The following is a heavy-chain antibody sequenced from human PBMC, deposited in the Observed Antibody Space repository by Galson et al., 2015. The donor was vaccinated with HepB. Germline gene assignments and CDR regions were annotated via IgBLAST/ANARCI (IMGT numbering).Heavy chain of an antibody. Sequence: SLRLSCAASGFTFRSYAMSWVRQASGKGLEWVGSIRSKANCYATAYAASVKGRFTISRDDSKNTAYLQMNSLKTEDTAVYYCTRHAPWGGSYSKRDYWGQGTLVTVSS. CDR1: GFTFRSYA. CDR2: IRSKANCYAT. D-gene: IGHD1-26*01. V-gene: IGHV3-73*01. J-gene: IGHJ4*02. CDR3: TRHAPWGGSYSKRDY.